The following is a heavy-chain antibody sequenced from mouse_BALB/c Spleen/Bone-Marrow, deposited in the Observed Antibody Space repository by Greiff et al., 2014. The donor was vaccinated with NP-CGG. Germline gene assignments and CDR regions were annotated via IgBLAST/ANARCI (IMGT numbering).Heavy chain of an antibody. CDR3: TRLPH. D-gene: IGHD5-1*01. CDR1: GYTFTNYY. CDR2: INPSNGGT. J-gene: IGHJ4*01. Sequence: QVQLKDSGAELVKPGASVKLSCRASGYTFTNYYMYWVKQRPGQGLEWIGEINPSNGGTNFNEKFKSKATLTVDKSSSTAYMQLSSLTSEDSAAYYCTRLPHWGQGTSVTVSS. V-gene: IGHV1S81*02.